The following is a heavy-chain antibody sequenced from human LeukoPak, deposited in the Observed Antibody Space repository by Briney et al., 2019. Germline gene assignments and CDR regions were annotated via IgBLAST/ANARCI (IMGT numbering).Heavy chain of an antibody. CDR3: ARDLGYCSSTSCYSNWFDP. Sequence: SETLSLTCAVYGGSFSGYYWSWIRQPPGKGLEWIGEINHSGSTNYNPSLRSRVTMSVDTSKNQFSLKLSSVTAADTAVYYCARDLGYCSSTSCYSNWFDPWGQGTLVTVSS. D-gene: IGHD2-2*02. V-gene: IGHV4-34*01. CDR2: INHSGST. CDR1: GGSFSGYY. J-gene: IGHJ5*02.